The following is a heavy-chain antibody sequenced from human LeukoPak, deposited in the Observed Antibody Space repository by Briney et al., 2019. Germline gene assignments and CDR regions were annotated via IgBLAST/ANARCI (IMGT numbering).Heavy chain of an antibody. CDR1: GGTFSSYA. D-gene: IGHD5-18*01. CDR3: ARDSVLRIQLWSPEFDY. V-gene: IGHV1-69*04. Sequence: GASVKVSCKASGGTFSSYAISWVRQAPGQGLEWMGRIIPILGIANYAQKFQGRVTITADKSTSTAYMELSSLRSEDTAVYYCARDSVLRIQLWSPEFDYWGQGTLVTVSS. CDR2: IIPILGIA. J-gene: IGHJ4*02.